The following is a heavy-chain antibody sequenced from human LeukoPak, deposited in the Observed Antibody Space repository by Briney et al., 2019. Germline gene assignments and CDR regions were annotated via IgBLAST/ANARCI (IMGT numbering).Heavy chain of an antibody. CDR3: AKAQSGYWDYFDY. D-gene: IGHD5-12*01. CDR1: GFTFTTYA. Sequence: SGGSLRLSCAASGFTFTTYAMSWVRQAPGKGLEWVSAISGRGGTTYYADSVKGRFTISRDNSKNTVSLQMNSLRAEDTAVYYCAKAQSGYWDYFDYWGQGTLVTVSS. V-gene: IGHV3-23*01. CDR2: ISGRGGTT. J-gene: IGHJ4*02.